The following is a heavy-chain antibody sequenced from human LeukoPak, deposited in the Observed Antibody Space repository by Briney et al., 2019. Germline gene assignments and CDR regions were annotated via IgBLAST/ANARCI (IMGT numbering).Heavy chain of an antibody. J-gene: IGHJ4*02. CDR1: GFTFSSYS. CDR3: ARDGYCSSTSCSYDY. Sequence: GGSLRLSCAASGFTFSSYSMTWVRQAPGKGLEWVSSISSSSSYIYYAGSVKGRFTISRDNAKNSLYLQMNSLRAEDTAVYYCARDGYCSSTSCSYDYWGQGTLVTVSS. CDR2: ISSSSSYI. D-gene: IGHD2-2*01. V-gene: IGHV3-21*01.